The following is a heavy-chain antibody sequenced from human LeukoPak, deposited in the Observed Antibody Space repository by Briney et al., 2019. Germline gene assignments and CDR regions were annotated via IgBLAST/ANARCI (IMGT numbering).Heavy chain of an antibody. D-gene: IGHD4-23*01. CDR2: ISGSGGST. CDR3: ASRTPYGGTPLSYLQH. V-gene: IGHV3-23*01. Sequence: PGGSLRLSCAASGFTFSSYAMSWVRQAPGKGLEWVSAISGSGGSTYYANSVKGRFTISRDNSKNTLYLQMNSLRAEDTAVYYCASRTPYGGTPLSYLQHWGQGTLVTVSS. J-gene: IGHJ1*01. CDR1: GFTFSSYA.